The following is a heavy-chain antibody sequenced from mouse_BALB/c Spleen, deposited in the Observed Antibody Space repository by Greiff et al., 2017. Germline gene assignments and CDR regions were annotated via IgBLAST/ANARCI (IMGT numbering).Heavy chain of an antibody. Sequence: VQLQQSGAELMKPGASVKISCKATGYPFSSYWIEWVKQRPGHGLEWIGEILPGSGSTNFNEKFKGKATFTADTSSNTAYMQLSSLTSEDSAVYYCARNQVRRRGYAMDYWGQGTSVTVSS. CDR1: GYPFSSYW. CDR3: ARNQVRRRGYAMDY. D-gene: IGHD2-14*01. J-gene: IGHJ4*01. CDR2: ILPGSGST. V-gene: IGHV1-9*01.